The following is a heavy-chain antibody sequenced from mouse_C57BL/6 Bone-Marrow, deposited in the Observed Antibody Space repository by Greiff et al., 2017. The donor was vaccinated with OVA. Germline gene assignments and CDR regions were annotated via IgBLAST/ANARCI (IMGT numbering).Heavy chain of an antibody. Sequence: EVKLVESGGDLVKPGGSLKLSCAASGFTFSSYGMSWVRQTPDKRLEWVATISSGGSYTYYPDSVKGRFTISRDNAKNTLYLQMSSLKSEDTAMYYCARQDLYYYGFDYWGQGTTLTVSS. CDR3: ARQDLYYYGFDY. CDR2: ISSGGSYT. V-gene: IGHV5-6*02. D-gene: IGHD1-1*01. CDR1: GFTFSSYG. J-gene: IGHJ2*01.